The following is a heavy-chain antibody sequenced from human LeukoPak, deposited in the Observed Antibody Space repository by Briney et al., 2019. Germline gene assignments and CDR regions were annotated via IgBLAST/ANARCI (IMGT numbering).Heavy chain of an antibody. J-gene: IGHJ3*02. CDR3: STGSGHAFDI. Sequence: GGSLRLSRAASGFTFSSYWMHWVRQAPGKGLVWVSRINSDGSSTSYADSVKGRFTISRDNAKNTLYVQMNSLRAEDTAVYYCSTGSGHAFDIWGRGTMVTVSS. CDR1: GFTFSSYW. D-gene: IGHD3-10*01. CDR2: INSDGSST. V-gene: IGHV3-74*01.